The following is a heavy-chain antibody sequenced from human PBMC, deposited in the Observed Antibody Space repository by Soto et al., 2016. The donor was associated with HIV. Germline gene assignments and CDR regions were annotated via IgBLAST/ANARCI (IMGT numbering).Heavy chain of an antibody. V-gene: IGHV1-2*02. Sequence: QVQLVQSGAEVKKPGASVKVSCKASGHTLSGYYLNWVRQAPGQGLEWMGWVNPKSGDPNYAQKFQGRVTMTTDTSTSTAYMELRSLRSDDTAVYYCAREWGSGSYNYFDYWGQGTLVTVSS. CDR3: AREWGSGSYNYFDY. CDR1: GHTLSGYY. D-gene: IGHD3-10*01. CDR2: VNPKSGDP. J-gene: IGHJ4*02.